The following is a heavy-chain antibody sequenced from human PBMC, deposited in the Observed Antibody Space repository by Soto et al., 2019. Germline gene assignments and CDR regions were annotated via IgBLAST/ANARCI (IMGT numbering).Heavy chain of an antibody. CDR2: IIPIFGTA. CDR3: ARYMGSSSAFDH. Sequence: QVQLVQSGAEVKKPGSSVKVSCKASGGTFSSYAISWVRQAPGQGLEWMGGIIPIFGTANYAQKFQGRVTITADKSTSTDYMELSSLRAEDPAVYYCARYMGSSSAFDHWGKGTLVTVSS. D-gene: IGHD6-6*01. CDR1: GGTFSSYA. J-gene: IGHJ4*02. V-gene: IGHV1-69*06.